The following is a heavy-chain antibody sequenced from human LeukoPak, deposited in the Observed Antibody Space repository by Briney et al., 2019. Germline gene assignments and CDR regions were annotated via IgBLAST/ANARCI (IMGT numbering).Heavy chain of an antibody. D-gene: IGHD2-2*01. CDR3: ARLWADIVVVPAASDEFYFDY. CDR2: IYPGDSDT. J-gene: IGHJ4*02. CDR1: GYTFTTYW. Sequence: GESLKISCKGSGYTFTTYWIGWVRQMPGKGLEWMGIIYPGDSDTRYSPSFQGQVTISADKSISTAYLQWSSLKASDTAMYYCARLWADIVVVPAASDEFYFDYWGQGTLVTVSS. V-gene: IGHV5-51*01.